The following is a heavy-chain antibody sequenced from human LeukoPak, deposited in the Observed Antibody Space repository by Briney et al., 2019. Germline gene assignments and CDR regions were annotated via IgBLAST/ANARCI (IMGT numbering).Heavy chain of an antibody. V-gene: IGHV1-2*06. J-gene: IGHJ6*02. CDR1: GYTFTGYY. Sequence: ASVKVSCKASGYTFTGYYMHWVRQAPGQGLEWMGRINPNSGGTNYAQKFQGRVTMTRDTSISTAYMELSSLRSEDTAVYYCARGDGGNSHYYYYYGMDVWGQGTTVTVSS. CDR2: INPNSGGT. D-gene: IGHD4-23*01. CDR3: ARGDGGNSHYYYYYGMDV.